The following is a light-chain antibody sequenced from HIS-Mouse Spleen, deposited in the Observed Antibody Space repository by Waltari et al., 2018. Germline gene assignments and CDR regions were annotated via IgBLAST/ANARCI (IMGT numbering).Light chain of an antibody. CDR3: YSAADNNEV. CDR2: NDS. J-gene: IGLJ3*02. V-gene: IGLV3-27*01. Sequence: SYELTQPSSVSVSPGQTARITCSGDVLAKKKYARWFQQKPGQAPLLGIYNDSERPSGIPERFSGSSSGTTVTLTISGAQVEDEADYYCYSAADNNEVFGGGTKLTVL. CDR1: VLAKKKY.